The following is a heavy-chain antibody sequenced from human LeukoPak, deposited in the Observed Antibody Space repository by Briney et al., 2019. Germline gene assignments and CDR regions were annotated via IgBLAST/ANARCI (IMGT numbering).Heavy chain of an antibody. Sequence: SETLSLICAVYGGSFSGYYWSWIRQPPGKGLEWIGEINHSGSTNYNPSLKSRVTISVDTSKNQFSLKLSSVTAADTAVYYCARGAKQQLVPRAEYFQHWGQGTLVTVSS. J-gene: IGHJ1*01. CDR1: GGSFSGYY. CDR3: ARGAKQQLVPRAEYFQH. CDR2: INHSGST. D-gene: IGHD6-13*01. V-gene: IGHV4-34*01.